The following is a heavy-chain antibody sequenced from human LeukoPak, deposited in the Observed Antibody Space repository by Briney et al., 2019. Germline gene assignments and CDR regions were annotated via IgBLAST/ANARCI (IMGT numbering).Heavy chain of an antibody. CDR1: GFTFSSYG. V-gene: IGHV3-33*01. CDR2: ICYDGSSK. Sequence: GGSLRLSCAASGFTFSSYGMHWVRQAPGKGLEWVAVICYDGSSKYYADSVKGRFTISRDNSKNTLYLQMNSLRAEDTAVYYCARERRRSSNWFDPWGQGTLVTVSS. CDR3: ARERRRSSNWFDP. J-gene: IGHJ5*02.